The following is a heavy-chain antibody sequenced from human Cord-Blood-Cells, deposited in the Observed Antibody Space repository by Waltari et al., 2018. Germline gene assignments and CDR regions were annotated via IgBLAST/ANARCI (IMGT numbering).Heavy chain of an antibody. CDR2: IIPIFGTA. CDR1: GGTFSSYA. V-gene: IGHV1-69*01. CDR3: ARRCSGGSCYSDYYYGMDV. D-gene: IGHD2-15*01. Sequence: QVQLVQSGAEVKKPGSSVKVSCKASGGTFSSYAISWVRQAPGQGLEWMGGIIPIFGTANYAQKFQGRVTIPADESTSTAYMELSSLRSEDTAVYYCARRCSGGSCYSDYYYGMDVWGQGTTVTVSS. J-gene: IGHJ6*02.